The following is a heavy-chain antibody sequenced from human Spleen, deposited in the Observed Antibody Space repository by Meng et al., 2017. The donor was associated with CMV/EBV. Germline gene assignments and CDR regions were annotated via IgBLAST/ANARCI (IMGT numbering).Heavy chain of an antibody. J-gene: IGHJ4*02. Sequence: FYGFSRLTYAAGLGCLRQPSVEALDCLTLISRNDEYRYSPSLRSTLTITKDSSKNQVVLTMTNMDPVDTATYYCARKYLDALAFDYWGQGTLVTVSS. CDR3: ARKYLDALAFDY. D-gene: IGHD1-20*01. CDR2: ISRNDEY. CDR1: GFSRLTYAAG. V-gene: IGHV2-5*01.